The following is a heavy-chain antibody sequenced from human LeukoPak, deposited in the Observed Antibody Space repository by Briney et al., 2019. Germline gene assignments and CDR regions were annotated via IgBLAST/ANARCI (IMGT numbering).Heavy chain of an antibody. Sequence: SGGSLRLSCAASGFTFSSYGMSWVRQAPGKGLEWVSAISGSGGSTYYADSVKGRFTISRDNSKNTLYLQMNSLRAEDTAIYYCAKTLGDYYDSSGYYHPHYFDYWGQGTLVTVSS. CDR2: ISGSGGST. D-gene: IGHD3-22*01. J-gene: IGHJ4*02. V-gene: IGHV3-23*01. CDR3: AKTLGDYYDSSGYYHPHYFDY. CDR1: GFTFSSYG.